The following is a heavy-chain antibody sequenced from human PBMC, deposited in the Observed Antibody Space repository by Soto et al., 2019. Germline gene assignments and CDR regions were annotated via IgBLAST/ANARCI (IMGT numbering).Heavy chain of an antibody. V-gene: IGHV3-23*01. D-gene: IGHD5-12*01. J-gene: IGHJ6*02. CDR3: AKDRYSDYDLGVHFHYGMDV. Sequence: GGSLRLCCAASGFPFGVFAMSWVRQAPGKGLEWVSGISGSGATTYSADSVKGRFTISRDASKNPLYLQMNSLRAEDTAIYYCAKDRYSDYDLGVHFHYGMDVWGQGTTVTVSS. CDR2: ISGSGATT. CDR1: GFPFGVFA.